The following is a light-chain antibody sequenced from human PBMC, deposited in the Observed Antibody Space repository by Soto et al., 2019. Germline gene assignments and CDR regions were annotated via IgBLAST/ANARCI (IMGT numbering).Light chain of an antibody. J-gene: IGLJ1*01. CDR2: DVS. V-gene: IGLV2-14*01. CDR1: SSDVGGYNY. Sequence: QSALTQPASVSGSPGQSITISCTGTSSDVGGYNYVSWYQQHPGKAPKLMIYDVSNRPSGVSNRFSGSKSGNTASLTISGLQAEDEADYYCSSSTSSSLVFGTGTKVTVL. CDR3: SSSTSSSLV.